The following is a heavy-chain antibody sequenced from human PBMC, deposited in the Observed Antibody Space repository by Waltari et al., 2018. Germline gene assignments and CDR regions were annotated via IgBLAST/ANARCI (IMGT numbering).Heavy chain of an antibody. CDR1: GYTLTELS. CDR2: FYPEDGET. V-gene: IGHV1-24*01. Sequence: QVQLVQSGAEVKKPGASVKVSCKVSGYTLTELSMHWVRQAPGKGLEWMGGFYPEDGETIYAQKFQGRVTMTEETSTDTAYMELSSLRSEDTAVYYCATDSGQPLLYYRGGMDVWGQGTTVTVSS. D-gene: IGHD3-10*01. CDR3: ATDSGQPLLYYRGGMDV. J-gene: IGHJ6*02.